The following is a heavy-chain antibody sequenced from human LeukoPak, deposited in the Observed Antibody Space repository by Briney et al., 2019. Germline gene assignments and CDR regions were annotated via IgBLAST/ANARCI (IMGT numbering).Heavy chain of an antibody. D-gene: IGHD6-13*01. V-gene: IGHV3-53*01. CDR2: IYSGGST. CDR3: AREHSSSLDY. CDR1: GFTVSSNY. J-gene: IGHJ4*02. Sequence: PGGSLRLSCAASGFTVSSNYMSWVRQAPGKGLEWVSVIYSGGSTYYADSVKGRFTVSRDNSKNTLYLQMNSLRAEDTAVYYCAREHSSSLDYWGQGTLVTVSS.